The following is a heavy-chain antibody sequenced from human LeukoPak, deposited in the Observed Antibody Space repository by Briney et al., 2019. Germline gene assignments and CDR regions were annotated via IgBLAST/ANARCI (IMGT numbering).Heavy chain of an antibody. D-gene: IGHD3-16*01. J-gene: IGHJ4*02. Sequence: GGXLRLSCAASGFTFSSYEMNWVRQAPGKGLECVSYISSSGSTIYYADSVKGRFTISRDNSKNSLYLQMNSLRAEDTAVYYCARLLGLTYFDYWGQGTLVTVSS. CDR3: ARLLGLTYFDY. CDR2: ISSSGSTI. V-gene: IGHV3-48*03. CDR1: GFTFSSYE.